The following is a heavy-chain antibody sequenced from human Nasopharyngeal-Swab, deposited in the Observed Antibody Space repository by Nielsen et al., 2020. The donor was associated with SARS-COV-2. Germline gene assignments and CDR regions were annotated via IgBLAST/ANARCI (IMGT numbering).Heavy chain of an antibody. J-gene: IGHJ4*02. D-gene: IGHD2-2*01. V-gene: IGHV3-30*18. CDR2: ISYDGSNK. CDR3: AKDLGIVVVPAAIGPDY. CDR1: GFTFSSYG. Sequence: GGSLRLSCAASGFTFSSYGMHGVRQAPGKGLEWVAVISYDGSNKYYADSVKGRFTISRDNSKNTLYLQMNSLRAEDTAVYYCAKDLGIVVVPAAIGPDYWGQGTLVTVSS.